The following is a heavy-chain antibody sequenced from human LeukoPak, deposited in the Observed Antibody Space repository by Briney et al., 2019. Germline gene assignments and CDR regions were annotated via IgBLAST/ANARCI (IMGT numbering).Heavy chain of an antibody. Sequence: GGSLRLSCAASGFTFSSYAMSWVRQAPGKGLEWVSAISGSGGSTYHADSVKGRFTISRDNSKNTLYLQMNSLRAEDTAVYYCAKKNAGYYDSSGYRYDYWGQGTLVTVSS. J-gene: IGHJ4*02. D-gene: IGHD3-22*01. CDR3: AKKNAGYYDSSGYRYDY. V-gene: IGHV3-23*01. CDR2: ISGSGGST. CDR1: GFTFSSYA.